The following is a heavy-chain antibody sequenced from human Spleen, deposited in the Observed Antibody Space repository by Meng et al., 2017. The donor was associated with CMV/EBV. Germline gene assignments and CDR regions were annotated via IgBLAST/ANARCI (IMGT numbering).Heavy chain of an antibody. CDR1: GGSISSYY. Sequence: SETLSLTCTVSGGSISSYYWSWIRQPPGKRLEWIGYIYYSGSTNYNPSLKSRVTISVDTSKNQFSLKLSSVTAADTAVYYCARFVGAAVRGGYGMDVWGQGTTVTVSS. J-gene: IGHJ6*02. D-gene: IGHD3-10*01. CDR3: ARFVGAAVRGGYGMDV. CDR2: IYYSGST. V-gene: IGHV4-59*01.